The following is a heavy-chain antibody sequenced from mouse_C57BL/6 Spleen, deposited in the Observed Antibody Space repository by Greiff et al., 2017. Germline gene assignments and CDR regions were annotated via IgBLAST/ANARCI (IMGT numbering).Heavy chain of an antibody. V-gene: IGHV1-80*01. CDR2: IYPGDGDT. CDR3: ARGGYDYDTQFAY. CDR1: GYAFSSYW. Sequence: QVQLKQSGAELVKPGASVKISCKASGYAFSSYWMNWVKQRPGQGLEWIGQIYPGDGDTNYNGKFKGKATLTADKSSSTAYMQLSSLTSEDSAVYFCARGGYDYDTQFAYWGQGTLVTVSA. D-gene: IGHD2-4*01. J-gene: IGHJ3*01.